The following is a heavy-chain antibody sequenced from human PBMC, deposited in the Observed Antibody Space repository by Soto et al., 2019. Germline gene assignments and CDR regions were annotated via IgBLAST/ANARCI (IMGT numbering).Heavy chain of an antibody. V-gene: IGHV4-59*01. CDR3: ASGFFDSSGYSEAFDI. CDR1: GGSITSDY. J-gene: IGHJ3*02. D-gene: IGHD3-22*01. Sequence: SETLSLTCTVSGGSITSDYWNWIRQPPGKRLEWIAYVSHSGITNYNPSLQSRVTISIDTSKNEFSLRQSSVTAADTAVYFCASGFFDSSGYSEAFDIWGRGTLVTVSS. CDR2: VSHSGIT.